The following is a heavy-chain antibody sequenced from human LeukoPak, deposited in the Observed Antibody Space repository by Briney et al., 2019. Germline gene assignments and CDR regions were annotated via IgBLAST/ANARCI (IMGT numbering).Heavy chain of an antibody. D-gene: IGHD6-19*01. J-gene: IGHJ4*02. V-gene: IGHV3-23*01. CDR3: TKGDGGWYPIDY. CDR1: GFTFNNYG. Sequence: PGGSLRLSCAASGFTFNNYGMSWVRQAPGKGLEWVSTINDNGLNTHYADSVKGRFTISRDESKNTLHLQMNSLRVDDTALYYCTKGDGGWYPIDYWGQGVLVIVSS. CDR2: INDNGLNT.